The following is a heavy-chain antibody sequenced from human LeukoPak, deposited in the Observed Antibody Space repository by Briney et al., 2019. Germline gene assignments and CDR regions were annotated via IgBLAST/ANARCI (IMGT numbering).Heavy chain of an antibody. CDR3: AASRRSGYYPNDY. CDR2: ISWNSGSI. CDR1: GFTFDDYA. Sequence: PGRSLRLSCAASGFTFDDYAMHWVRQAPGKGLEWVSGISWNSGSIGYADSVKGRFTISRDNAKNSLYLQMNSLRAEDTALYYCAASRRSGYYPNDYWGQGTLVTVSS. V-gene: IGHV3-9*01. D-gene: IGHD3-22*01. J-gene: IGHJ4*02.